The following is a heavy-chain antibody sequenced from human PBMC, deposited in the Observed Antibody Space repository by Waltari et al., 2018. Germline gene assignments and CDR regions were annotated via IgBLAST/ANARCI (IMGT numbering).Heavy chain of an antibody. CDR3: AKDLGGFSGSHWYFDL. Sequence: EVQLVESGGGLVQPGGSLRLSCAASGFTFRSYAMSWVRQAPGRGLGWASSISGSGGRTNYADSAKGRFTISRDNVKNTLFLQMNSLRADDAAVYYCAKDLGGFSGSHWYFDLWGRGTLVTVSS. D-gene: IGHD5-12*01. CDR1: GFTFRSYA. V-gene: IGHV3-23*04. J-gene: IGHJ2*01. CDR2: ISGSGGRT.